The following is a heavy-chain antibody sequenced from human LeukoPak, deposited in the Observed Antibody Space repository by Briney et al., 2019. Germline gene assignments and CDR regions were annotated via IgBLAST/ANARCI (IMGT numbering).Heavy chain of an antibody. J-gene: IGHJ4*02. CDR2: ISGSGGST. Sequence: GGSLRLSCAASGLTFSSYAMSWVRQAPGKGLEWVSAISGSGGSTYYADSVKGRFTISRDNSKNTLYLQMNSLRAEDTAVYYCAKDVLRFLEWFSSFDYWGQGTLVTVSS. D-gene: IGHD3-3*01. CDR3: AKDVLRFLEWFSSFDY. V-gene: IGHV3-23*01. CDR1: GLTFSSYA.